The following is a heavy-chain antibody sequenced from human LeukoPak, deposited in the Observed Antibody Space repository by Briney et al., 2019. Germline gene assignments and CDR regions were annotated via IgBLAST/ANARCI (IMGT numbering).Heavy chain of an antibody. CDR2: ISSSGSAI. J-gene: IGHJ4*02. CDR1: GFTFSSYE. V-gene: IGHV3-48*03. CDR3: AKDHSSGWSPIGDY. Sequence: GGSLRLSCAASGFTFSSYEMNWVRQAPGKGLEWVSYISSSGSAIYYADPVKGRFTISRDNSKNTLYLQMNSLRAEDTAVYYCAKDHSSGWSPIGDYWGQGTLVTVSS. D-gene: IGHD6-19*01.